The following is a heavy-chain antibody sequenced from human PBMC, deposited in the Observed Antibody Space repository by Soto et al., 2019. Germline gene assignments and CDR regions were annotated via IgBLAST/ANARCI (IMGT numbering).Heavy chain of an antibody. CDR1: GFTFSTYG. CDR3: AKDRIGIAARHKRRPHETSSGFDP. V-gene: IGHV3-30*18. D-gene: IGHD6-6*01. Sequence: GSLRLSCAASGFTFSTYGMHWVRQAPGKGLEWVAVISYDGSNKYYADSVKGRFTISRDNSKNTLYLQMNSLRAEDTAVYYCAKDRIGIAARHKRRPHETSSGFDPWGQGTLVTVSS. J-gene: IGHJ5*02. CDR2: ISYDGSNK.